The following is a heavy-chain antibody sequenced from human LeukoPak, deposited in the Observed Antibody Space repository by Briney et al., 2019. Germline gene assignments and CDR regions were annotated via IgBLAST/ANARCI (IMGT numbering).Heavy chain of an antibody. CDR1: GVSISSSSYY. V-gene: IGHV4-39*01. Sequence: SETLSLTCTVSGVSISSSSYYWGWIRQPPGKGLEWIGSIYYSGSTYYNPSLKSRVTISVDTSKNQFSLKLSSVTAADTAVYCCARQGHRDAFDIWGQGTMVTVSS. CDR3: ARQGHRDAFDI. CDR2: IYYSGST. J-gene: IGHJ3*02.